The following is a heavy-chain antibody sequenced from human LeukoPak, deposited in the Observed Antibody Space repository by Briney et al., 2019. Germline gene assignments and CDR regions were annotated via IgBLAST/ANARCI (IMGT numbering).Heavy chain of an antibody. J-gene: IGHJ5*02. V-gene: IGHV4-61*02. CDR2: IYTSGST. CDR1: GGSISSGNYY. D-gene: IGHD3-10*01. CDR3: ARDRGVRGGNNWFDP. Sequence: PSQTLSLTCTVSGGSISSGNYYWSWIRQPAGKGLEWIGRIYTSGSTNYNPSLKSRVTISVDTSKNQFSLKLSSVTAADTAVYYCARDRGVRGGNNWFDPWGQGTLVTVSS.